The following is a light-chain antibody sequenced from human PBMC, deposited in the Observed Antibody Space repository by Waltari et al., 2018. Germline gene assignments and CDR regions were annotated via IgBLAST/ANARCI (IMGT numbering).Light chain of an antibody. CDR2: EVS. J-gene: IGLJ3*02. V-gene: IGLV2-14*03. Sequence: QSALTQPASVSGSPGQSITISCTGTSSDVGVYNYVSWYQQLPGKVPKLMIYEVSKRPSGVSNRFSGSKSGYTASLTISGRQAEDEADYYCSSFTRSSTFVFGGGTKVTVL. CDR1: SSDVGVYNY. CDR3: SSFTRSSTFV.